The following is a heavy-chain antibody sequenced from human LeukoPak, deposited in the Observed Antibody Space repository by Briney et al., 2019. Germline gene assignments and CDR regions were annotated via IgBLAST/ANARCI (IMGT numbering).Heavy chain of an antibody. CDR3: ASRSGSGSFDY. D-gene: IGHD3-10*01. V-gene: IGHV1-69*13. J-gene: IGHJ4*02. CDR1: GGTFSSYA. CDR2: IIPIFGTA. Sequence: REASVTVSCKASGGTFSSYAISWVRQAPGQELEWMGGIIPIFGTANYAQKFQGRVTIIADESTSTAYMELSSLRSEDTAVYYCASRSGSGSFDYWGQGTLVTVSS.